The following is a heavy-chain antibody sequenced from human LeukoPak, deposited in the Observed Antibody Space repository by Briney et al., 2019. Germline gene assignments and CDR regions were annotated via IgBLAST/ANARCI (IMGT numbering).Heavy chain of an antibody. CDR3: ARVNDIAVVAAAAPHYEF. D-gene: IGHD2-15*01. CDR1: GYTFISYG. CDR2: ISAYKGVT. Sequence: GASVKVSCKPSGYTFISYGISWVRQAPGQGLEWVGWISAYKGVTDYAQKFQGRVAMTTDTSTSTVYMDLMSLTFEDTAVYYCARVNDIAVVAAAAPHYEFWGQGTLVTVSS. V-gene: IGHV1-18*01. J-gene: IGHJ4*02.